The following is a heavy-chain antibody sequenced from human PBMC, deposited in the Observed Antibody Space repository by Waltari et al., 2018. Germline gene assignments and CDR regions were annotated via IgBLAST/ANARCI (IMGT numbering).Heavy chain of an antibody. CDR3: ARGGRWRMELRPNWFDP. D-gene: IGHD1-7*01. V-gene: IGHV4-34*01. CDR2: INHSGST. CDR1: GGSFSGYY. Sequence: QVQLQQWGAGLLKPSETLSLTCAVYGGSFSGYYWSWIRQPPGKGLEWIGEINHSGSTNYNPSLKSRVTISVDTSKNQFSLKLSSVTAADTAVYYCARGGRWRMELRPNWFDPWGQGTLVTISS. J-gene: IGHJ5*02.